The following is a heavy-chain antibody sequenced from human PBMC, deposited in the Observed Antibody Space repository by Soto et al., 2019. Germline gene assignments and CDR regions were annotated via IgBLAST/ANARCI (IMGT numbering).Heavy chain of an antibody. CDR1: GGTFSSYA. V-gene: IGHV1-69*01. Sequence: QVQLVQSGAEVKKPGSSVKVSCKASGGTFSSYAISWVRQAPGQGLEWIGGIIPIFGTANYAQKFQGRVTITADESTSTAYMELSSLRSEDTAVYYCARDDYDILTGYGVRIFDYWGQGTLVTVSS. CDR3: ARDDYDILTGYGVRIFDY. CDR2: IIPIFGTA. D-gene: IGHD3-9*01. J-gene: IGHJ4*02.